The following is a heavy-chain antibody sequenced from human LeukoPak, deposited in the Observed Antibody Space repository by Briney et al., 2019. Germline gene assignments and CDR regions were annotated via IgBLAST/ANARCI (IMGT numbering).Heavy chain of an antibody. Sequence: SETLSLTCTVSGGSVSSGSYYWSWLRQPPGKGLVWFGYIYYSGSTNYNPSLKSRVTISVDTSKNQFSLKLSSVTAADTAVYYCARGGDGYNYIDYWGQGTLVTVSS. D-gene: IGHD5-24*01. V-gene: IGHV4-61*01. CDR3: ARGGDGYNYIDY. J-gene: IGHJ4*02. CDR1: GGSVSSGSYY. CDR2: IYYSGST.